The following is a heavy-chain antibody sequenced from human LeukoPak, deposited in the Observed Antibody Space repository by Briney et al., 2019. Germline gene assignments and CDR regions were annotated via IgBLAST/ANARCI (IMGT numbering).Heavy chain of an antibody. V-gene: IGHV6-1*01. Sequence: SQTLSLTCAISGDSVSSNSAAWNWIRQSPSRGLEWLGRTCYRSKWYNDYAVSVKSRITINPDTSKNQFSLQLNSVTPEDTAVYYCARDWYYYDSSGYYYRRVFDYWGQGTLVTVSS. CDR1: GDSVSSNSAA. CDR3: ARDWYYYDSSGYYYRRVFDY. D-gene: IGHD3-22*01. CDR2: TCYRSKWYN. J-gene: IGHJ4*02.